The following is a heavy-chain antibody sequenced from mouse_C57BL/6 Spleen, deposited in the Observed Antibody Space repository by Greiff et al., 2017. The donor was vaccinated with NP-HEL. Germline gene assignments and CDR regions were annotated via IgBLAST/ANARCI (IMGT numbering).Heavy chain of an antibody. V-gene: IGHV1-62-2*01. CDR2: FYPGSGSI. Sequence: QVQLKQSGAELVKPGASVKLSCKASGYTFTEYTIHWVKQRPGQGLEWIGRFYPGSGSIKYNEKFKDKATLTADKSSSTDYMELSSLKSEDSAVYFCARHEDVLLYFDYWGQGTTLTVSS. J-gene: IGHJ2*01. CDR1: GYTFTEYT. CDR3: ARHEDVLLYFDY.